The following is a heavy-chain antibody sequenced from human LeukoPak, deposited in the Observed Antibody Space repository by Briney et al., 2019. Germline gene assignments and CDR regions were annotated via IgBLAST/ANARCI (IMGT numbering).Heavy chain of an antibody. J-gene: IGHJ4*02. CDR3: ARISGLGAREYLDH. D-gene: IGHD2/OR15-2a*01. V-gene: IGHV3-48*02. Sequence: PGGSLRLSCAASGFTFSSYTMNWVRQAPGKGLEWVSYISGSGSATYYADSVKGRFTISRDKAKNSVYMQMNSLRDEDTAVYYCARISGLGAREYLDHWGQGTLVTVSS. CDR2: ISGSGSAT. CDR1: GFTFSSYT.